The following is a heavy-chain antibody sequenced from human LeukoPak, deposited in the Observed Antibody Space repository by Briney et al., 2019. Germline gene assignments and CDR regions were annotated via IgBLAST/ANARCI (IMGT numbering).Heavy chain of an antibody. J-gene: IGHJ3*02. Sequence: SETLSLTCAVYGGSFSGYYWSWIRQPPGKGLEWIGEINHSGSTNCNPSLKSRVTISVDTSKNQFSLKLSSVTAADTAVYYCASTGYDSSGYPEDAFDIWGQGTMVTVSS. D-gene: IGHD3-22*01. CDR3: ASTGYDSSGYPEDAFDI. CDR2: INHSGST. CDR1: GGSFSGYY. V-gene: IGHV4-34*01.